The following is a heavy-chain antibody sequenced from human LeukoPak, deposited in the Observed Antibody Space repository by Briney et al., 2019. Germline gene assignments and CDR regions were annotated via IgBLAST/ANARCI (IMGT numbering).Heavy chain of an antibody. CDR3: AGGYSSSWYYYYYYGMDV. J-gene: IGHJ6*02. D-gene: IGHD6-13*01. Sequence: RTGGSLRLSCAASGFTFSSYSMNWVRQAPGKGLEWVSYISSSSSTIYYADSVKGRFTISRDNAKSSLYLQMNSLRAEDTAVYYCAGGYSSSWYYYYYYGMDVWGQGTTVTVSS. CDR2: ISSSSSTI. CDR1: GFTFSSYS. V-gene: IGHV3-48*01.